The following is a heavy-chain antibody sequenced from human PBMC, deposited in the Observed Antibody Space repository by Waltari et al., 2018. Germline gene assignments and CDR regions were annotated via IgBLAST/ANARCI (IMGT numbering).Heavy chain of an antibody. CDR1: GGSLSGYW. CDR2: IGHSGVT. J-gene: IGHJ4*01. D-gene: IGHD3-9*01. CDR3: ARNGPYFDVDY. V-gene: IGHV4-34*01. Sequence: QVQLQQWGAGLLKPSETLSLTCAVYGGSLSGYWWTWIRQSPRKGLDGIGEIGHSGVTHYNSSLKSRLTISLNTSKNQFSLQLTSVTAADTAVYYCARNGPYFDVDYWGHGTLVTVSS.